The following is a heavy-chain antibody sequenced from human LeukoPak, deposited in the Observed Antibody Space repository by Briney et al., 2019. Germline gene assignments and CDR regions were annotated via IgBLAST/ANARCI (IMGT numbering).Heavy chain of an antibody. CDR2: ISAYNGNT. J-gene: IGHJ4*02. D-gene: IGHD2-15*01. V-gene: IGHV1-18*01. CDR1: GYTFTSYG. Sequence: ASVKVSCKASGYTFTSYGISWVRQAPGQGLEWMGWISAYNGNTNYAQKLQGRVTMTTDTSTSTAYMELRSLRSDDTAVYYCARQYCSGGSCYLLSYFDYWGQGTLVTVSS. CDR3: ARQYCSGGSCYLLSYFDY.